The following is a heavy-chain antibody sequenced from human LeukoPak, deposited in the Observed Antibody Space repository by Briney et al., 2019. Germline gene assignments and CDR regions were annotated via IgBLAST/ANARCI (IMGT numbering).Heavy chain of an antibody. CDR2: IYTSGST. CDR1: GYSISSGYY. J-gene: IGHJ4*02. V-gene: IGHV4-61*02. Sequence: SETLSLTCTVSGYSISSGYYWSWIRQPAGKELEWIGRIYTSGSTNYNPSLKSRVTISLDTSKNQFSLKLSSVTAADTAVYYCARDRPGSYFDYWGQGTLVTVSS. CDR3: ARDRPGSYFDY.